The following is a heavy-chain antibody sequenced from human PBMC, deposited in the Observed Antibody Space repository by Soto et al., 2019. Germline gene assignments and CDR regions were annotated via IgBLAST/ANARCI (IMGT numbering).Heavy chain of an antibody. D-gene: IGHD3-22*01. J-gene: IGHJ6*02. CDR1: GYTFTIYG. V-gene: IGHV1-18*01. Sequence: ASVKVSCKASGYTFTIYGISWVLQSPLQWLDWMGCISAYNGNTNYAQKLQGRVTTTTDTSTSTAYMELRSLRSDDTAVYYCAREDYYDSSGYYPPGDYYGTDVWGQGTTVTVSS. CDR3: AREDYYDSSGYYPPGDYYGTDV. CDR2: ISAYNGNT.